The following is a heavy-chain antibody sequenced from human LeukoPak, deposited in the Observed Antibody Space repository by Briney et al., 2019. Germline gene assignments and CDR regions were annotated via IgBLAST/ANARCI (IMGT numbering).Heavy chain of an antibody. CDR2: IVVGSGNT. D-gene: IGHD3-9*01. V-gene: IGHV1-58*01. CDR3: ARSYILTGYIDY. Sequence: SVKVSCKASGFTFTSSAVQWVRQARGQRLEWIGWIVVGSGNTNYAQKFQERVTITRDMSTSTAYMELSSLRSEDTAVYYCARSYILTGYIDYWGQGTLVTVSS. CDR1: GFTFTSSA. J-gene: IGHJ4*02.